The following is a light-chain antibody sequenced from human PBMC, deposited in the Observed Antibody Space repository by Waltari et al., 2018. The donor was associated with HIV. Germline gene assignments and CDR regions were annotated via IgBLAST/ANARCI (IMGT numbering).Light chain of an antibody. CDR2: GAS. CDR1: QRVGSDY. Sequence: DIVLTQSPDTLSLSPGEAATLSCRASQRVGSDYLAWYQQRPGQAPRVLMYGASNRATGVPDRFSGAGSGTDFTLTITRLEPEDFAVYFCQQNAASPLTFGGGTKVEIK. J-gene: IGKJ4*01. V-gene: IGKV3-20*01. CDR3: QQNAASPLT.